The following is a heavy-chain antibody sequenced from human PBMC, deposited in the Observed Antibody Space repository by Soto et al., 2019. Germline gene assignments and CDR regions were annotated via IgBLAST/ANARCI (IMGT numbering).Heavy chain of an antibody. V-gene: IGHV3-33*08. CDR1: GFTFSTYG. CDR3: ARNVVVPAALAS. J-gene: IGHJ4*02. CDR2: IWYDGSKK. Sequence: PGGSLRLSCVASGFTFSTYGMHWVRQAPGKGLEWVSVIWYDGSKKHYADSVMGRFTISRDNSKKALYLQMNSLRAEETAVYYCARNVVVPAALASWAQGTLVTVSS. D-gene: IGHD2-2*01.